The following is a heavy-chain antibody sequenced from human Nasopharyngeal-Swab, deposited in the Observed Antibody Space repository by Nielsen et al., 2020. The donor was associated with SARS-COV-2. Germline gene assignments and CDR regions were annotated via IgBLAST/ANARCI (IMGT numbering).Heavy chain of an antibody. J-gene: IGHJ3*02. CDR2: IYYSGST. CDR1: GGSISSYY. D-gene: IGHD5-18*01. V-gene: IGHV4-59*01. CDR3: ARADTAMANDAFDI. Sequence: SETLSLTCTVSGGSISSYYWSWIRQRPGKGLEWIGYIYYSGSTNYNPSLKSRVTISVDTSKNQFSLKLSSVTAADTAVYYCARADTAMANDAFDIWGQGTMVTVSS.